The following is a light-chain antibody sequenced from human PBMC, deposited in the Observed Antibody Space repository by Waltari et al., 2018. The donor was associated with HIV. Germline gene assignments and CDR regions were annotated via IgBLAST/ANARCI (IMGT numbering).Light chain of an antibody. J-gene: IGLJ3*02. Sequence: QSVVTQPPSASGTPGQRVTISCSGSSSNIGDNYVYWYQQFPGTTPKLLIYMNDRRPAGVPDLFSGSKSGTSASLAISGLRSEDEADYYCATWDNSLSVWVFGGGSKLTVL. CDR3: ATWDNSLSVWV. V-gene: IGLV1-47*01. CDR1: SSNIGDNY. CDR2: MND.